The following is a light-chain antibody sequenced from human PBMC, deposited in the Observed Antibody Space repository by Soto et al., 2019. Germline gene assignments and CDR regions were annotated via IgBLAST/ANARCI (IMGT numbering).Light chain of an antibody. CDR2: DVS. J-gene: IGLJ1*01. Sequence: QSALTQPASVSGSPGQSITISCTGTSSDVGGYNYVSWYQHHPGKAPKLMIFDVSNRPSGVSNRFSGSKSGNTASLTISGLQPDVDAASSCSSYAGTNSVFRTGTKVTVL. CDR3: SSYAGTNSV. CDR1: SSDVGGYNY. V-gene: IGLV2-14*03.